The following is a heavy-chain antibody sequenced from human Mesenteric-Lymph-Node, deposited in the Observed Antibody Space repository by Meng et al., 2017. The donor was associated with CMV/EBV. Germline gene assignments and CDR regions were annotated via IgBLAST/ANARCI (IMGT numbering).Heavy chain of an antibody. J-gene: IGHJ6*02. CDR1: GFTFTTYG. CDR3: VRMMAPATPAEPYYYLYGLDV. D-gene: IGHD2-15*01. Sequence: GGSLRLSCAASGFTFTTYGMHWVRQAPGKGLEWVAFIAYDGGSNKYYADSVKGRFTISRDDSKNTLYLQMNSLRAEDTAVYYCVRMMAPATPAEPYYYLYGLDVWGQGTTVTVSS. CDR2: IAYDGGSNK. V-gene: IGHV3-30*02.